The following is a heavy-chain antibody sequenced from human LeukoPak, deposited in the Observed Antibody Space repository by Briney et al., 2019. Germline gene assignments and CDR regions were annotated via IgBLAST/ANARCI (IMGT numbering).Heavy chain of an antibody. D-gene: IGHD3-22*01. Sequence: GESLKISCKGSGYSFTSYWIGWVRQMPGKGLEWMGILYPGDSDTRYSPSFQGQVTISADKSISTAYLQWSSLKASDTAMYYCARHPNYYDSSGYPIEAFDIWGQGTMVTVSS. CDR3: ARHPNYYDSSGYPIEAFDI. V-gene: IGHV5-51*01. CDR2: LYPGDSDT. J-gene: IGHJ3*02. CDR1: GYSFTSYW.